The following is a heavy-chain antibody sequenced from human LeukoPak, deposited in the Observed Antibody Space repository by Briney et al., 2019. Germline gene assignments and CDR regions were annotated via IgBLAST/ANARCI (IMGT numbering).Heavy chain of an antibody. CDR1: GFTFTKHD. CDR2: ISRRGAYS. CDR3: ARGSLGPAY. V-gene: IGHV3-20*04. D-gene: IGHD3-10*01. Sequence: GGSLRLSCDVSGFTFTKHDMSWFRRPPGKGLEWVSSISRRGAYSHYAASVRGRFTISRDNSNDTLFLQMTGLQVADTAIYYCARGSLGPAYWGRGTLVAVSS. J-gene: IGHJ1*01.